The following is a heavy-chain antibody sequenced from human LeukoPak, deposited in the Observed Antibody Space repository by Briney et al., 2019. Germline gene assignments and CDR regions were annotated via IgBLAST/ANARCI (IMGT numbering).Heavy chain of an antibody. CDR1: GFTFSSYG. CDR2: IWYDGSNK. CDR3: ARASDLRALASSYYFDY. Sequence: GGSLRLSCAASGFTFSSYGMHWVRQAPGKGLEWVAVIWYDGSNKYYADSVKGRFTISRDNSKNTLYLQVISLRAEDTAVYYCARASDLRALASSYYFDYWGQGALVTVSS. D-gene: IGHD6-19*01. J-gene: IGHJ4*02. V-gene: IGHV3-33*01.